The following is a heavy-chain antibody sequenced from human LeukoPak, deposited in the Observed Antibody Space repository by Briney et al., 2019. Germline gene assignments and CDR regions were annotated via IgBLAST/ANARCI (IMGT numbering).Heavy chain of an antibody. J-gene: IGHJ6*03. CDR2: IYTSGST. D-gene: IGHD1-26*01. CDR3: ARDFTDSGSSLVYYYYYYMDV. CDR1: GGSISSYY. Sequence: SETLSLTCTVSGGSISSYYWSWIRQPAGKGLEWIGRIYTSGSTNYNPSLKSRVTMSVDTSKSQFSLNLSSVTAADTAVYYCARDFTDSGSSLVYYYYYYMDVWGKGTTVTVSS. V-gene: IGHV4-4*07.